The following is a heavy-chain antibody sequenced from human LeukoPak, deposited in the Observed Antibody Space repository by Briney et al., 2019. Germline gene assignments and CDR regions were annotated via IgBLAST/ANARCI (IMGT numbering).Heavy chain of an antibody. D-gene: IGHD5-18*01. CDR3: ARDTYNYGSSAYYFDY. CDR2: IYTSGST. V-gene: IGHV4-39*07. CDR1: GDSISSSSYY. Sequence: SETLSLTCTVSGDSISSSSYYWGWVRQPPGKGLEWIGRIYTSGSTNYNPSLKSRVTMSVDTSKNQFSLKLSSVTAADTAVYYCARDTYNYGSSAYYFDYWGQGTLVTVSS. J-gene: IGHJ4*02.